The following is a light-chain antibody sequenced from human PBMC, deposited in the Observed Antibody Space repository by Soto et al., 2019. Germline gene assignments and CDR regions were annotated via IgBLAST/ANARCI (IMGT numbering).Light chain of an antibody. Sequence: ETVLTQSPGTLSLSPGERATLSCRASQTVGNNYIAWYQQKPGQAPRLLIHTASTCATGIPDRFSGSGSGTDFTLTIARLEPEDFAVYYCQQYASSPLSFGQGTKVAIK. V-gene: IGKV3-20*01. CDR3: QQYASSPLS. J-gene: IGKJ2*01. CDR1: QTVGNNY. CDR2: TAS.